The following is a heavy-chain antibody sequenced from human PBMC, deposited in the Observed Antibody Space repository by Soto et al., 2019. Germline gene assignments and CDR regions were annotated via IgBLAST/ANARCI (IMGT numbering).Heavy chain of an antibody. Sequence: EASVKVSCKASGYTFTSYGISWVRQAPGQGLEWMGWISAYNGNTNYAQKLQGRVTMTTDTSTSTAYMELRSLRSDDTAVYYCARDPGYSSSWYYYYYGMDVWGQGTTVTVS. V-gene: IGHV1-18*01. J-gene: IGHJ6*02. D-gene: IGHD6-13*01. CDR1: GYTFTSYG. CDR2: ISAYNGNT. CDR3: ARDPGYSSSWYYYYYGMDV.